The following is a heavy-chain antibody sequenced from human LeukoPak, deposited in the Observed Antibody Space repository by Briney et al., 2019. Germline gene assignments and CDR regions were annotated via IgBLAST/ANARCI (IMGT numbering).Heavy chain of an antibody. J-gene: IGHJ3*02. CDR2: TNSDGSDT. V-gene: IGHV3-74*01. CDR1: GFTFSSYA. Sequence: GGSLRLSCAASGFTFSSYAMSWVRQAPGKGLVWVSRTNSDGSDTSYADSVRGRFTISRDNAKNTLYLQMNSLRAEDTAVYYCARLTYIWNFDDFDIWGQGTMVTVSS. CDR3: ARLTYIWNFDDFDI. D-gene: IGHD1-1*01.